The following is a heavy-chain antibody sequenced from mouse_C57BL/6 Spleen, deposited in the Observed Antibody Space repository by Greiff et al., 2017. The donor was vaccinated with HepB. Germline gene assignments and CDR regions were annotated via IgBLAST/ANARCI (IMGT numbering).Heavy chain of an antibody. Sequence: VQLQQPGAELVKPGASVKLSCTASGYTFTSYWMHWVKQRPGQGLEWIGMIHPNSGSTNYNEKFKSKATLTVDKSSSTAYMQLSSRTSEDSAVYYCARGGESPSFDYWGQGTTLTVSS. CDR1: GYTFTSYW. J-gene: IGHJ2*01. V-gene: IGHV1-64*01. CDR2: IHPNSGST. CDR3: ARGGESPSFDY.